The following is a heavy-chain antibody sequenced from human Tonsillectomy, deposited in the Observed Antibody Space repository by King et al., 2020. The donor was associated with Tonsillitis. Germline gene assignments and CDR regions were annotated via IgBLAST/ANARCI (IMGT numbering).Heavy chain of an antibody. CDR3: VRDKNYAFDY. J-gene: IGHJ4*02. CDR2: SNPYTIIL. Sequence: VQLVESGGGLVQPGGSLRLSCAASGFPFNTFSMNWVRQAPGKGLEWLSYSNPYTIILYYADSVRDRFSISRDDAKNSLYLQMNSLRAEDTAVYYCVRDKNYAFDYWGQGTLVTVSS. V-gene: IGHV3-48*01. D-gene: IGHD3-16*01. CDR1: GFPFNTFS.